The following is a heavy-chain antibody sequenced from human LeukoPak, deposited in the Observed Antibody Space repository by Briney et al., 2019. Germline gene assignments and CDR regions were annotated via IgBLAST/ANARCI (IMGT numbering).Heavy chain of an antibody. J-gene: IGHJ5*02. D-gene: IGHD2-2*01. CDR1: GFTFSSYS. V-gene: IGHV3-21*01. CDR2: ISSSSYI. CDR3: ARAPGGYCSSTSCYVWFDP. Sequence: KAGGSLRLSCAASGFTFSSYSMNWVRQAPGKGLEWVSSISSSSYIYYADSVKGRFTISRDNAKNSLYLQMNSLRAEDTAVYYCARAPGGYCSSTSCYVWFDPWGQGTLVTVSS.